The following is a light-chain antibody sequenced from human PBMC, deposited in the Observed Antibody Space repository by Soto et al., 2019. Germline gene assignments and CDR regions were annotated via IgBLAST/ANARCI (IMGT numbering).Light chain of an antibody. V-gene: IGKV1-8*01. CDR3: QQYGT. Sequence: AIRMTQSPSSLSASTGDRVTITCRASQYITSYLALYQQKPGKAPKLLIYAASTLQSGVPSRFSGSGSGTDFTLTITCLQSEDFATYYCQQYGTFGQGTRLEIK. CDR2: AAS. CDR1: QYITSY. J-gene: IGKJ5*01.